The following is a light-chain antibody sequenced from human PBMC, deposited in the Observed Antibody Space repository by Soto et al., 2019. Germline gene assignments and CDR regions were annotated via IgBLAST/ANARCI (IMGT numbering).Light chain of an antibody. J-gene: IGKJ5*01. V-gene: IGKV1D-16*02. CDR1: QGISTW. CDR3: QQYNSYPMT. Sequence: DIQMTQSPSYVSASVGDRVTITCRARQGISTWLAWYQQKPGRAPKFLIHDATSLQSGVPSRFSGSGSGTDFTLIISNLQPEDCATYYCQQYNSYPMTFGQGTRLEIK. CDR2: DAT.